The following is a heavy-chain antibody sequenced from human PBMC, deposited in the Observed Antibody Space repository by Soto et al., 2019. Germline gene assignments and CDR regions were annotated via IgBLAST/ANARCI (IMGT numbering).Heavy chain of an antibody. Sequence: QVQLRESGPGLVKPSETLSLTCSVSGGSINNGRFYWSWIRQHPGKGLEWIGYIYYTGNTYYNPCLNRLLTFSLDTSKNQFSLRLSSVTAADTAVYFCAQTPSPKRDYVSGMDVCGQGTSVTVSS. J-gene: IGHJ6*02. CDR3: AQTPSPKRDYVSGMDV. CDR1: GGSINNGRFY. CDR2: IYYTGNT. V-gene: IGHV4-31*01.